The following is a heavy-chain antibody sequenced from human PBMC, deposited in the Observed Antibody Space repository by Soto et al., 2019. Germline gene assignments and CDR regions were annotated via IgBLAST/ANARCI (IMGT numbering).Heavy chain of an antibody. CDR3: ERDHVSGSNMVRGIIPSPFDY. V-gene: IGHV3-21*06. Sequence: GGSLRLSCAASGFTFSSYNMNWVRQAPGKGLEWVSSIFSSGSYIYYADSVKGRFTISRDNAKSSLYLQMTSLRAEDTAVYYCERDHVSGSNMVRGIIPSPFDYWGQGILVTVS. J-gene: IGHJ4*02. CDR2: IFSSGSYI. D-gene: IGHD3-10*01. CDR1: GFTFSSYN.